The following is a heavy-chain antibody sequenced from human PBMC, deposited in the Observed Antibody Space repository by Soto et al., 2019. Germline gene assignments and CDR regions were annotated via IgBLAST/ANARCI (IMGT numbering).Heavy chain of an antibody. J-gene: IGHJ5*02. Sequence: GGSLRLSCAASGFTFSSYAMIWVRQAPGKGLEWVSVISGSGGSTYFADSVKGRFTISRDNSMNTLYLQMNSLTAEDTAVYYCAKGTSSSSRWFDPWGQGTLVTVSS. CDR1: GFTFSSYA. CDR2: ISGSGGST. CDR3: AKGTSSSSRWFDP. D-gene: IGHD6-6*01. V-gene: IGHV3-23*01.